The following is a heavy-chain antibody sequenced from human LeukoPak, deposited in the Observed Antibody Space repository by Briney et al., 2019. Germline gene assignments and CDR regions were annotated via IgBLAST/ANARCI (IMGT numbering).Heavy chain of an antibody. J-gene: IGHJ3*02. CDR2: IYYSGST. Sequence: PSETLSLTCTVSGGSISSSSYYWGWICQPPGKGLEWIGSIYYSGSTYYNPSLKSRVTISVDTSKNQFSLKLSSVTAADTAVYYCATYIMVRGVPGAFDIWGQGTMVTVSS. CDR3: ATYIMVRGVPGAFDI. CDR1: GGSISSSSYY. D-gene: IGHD3-10*01. V-gene: IGHV4-39*01.